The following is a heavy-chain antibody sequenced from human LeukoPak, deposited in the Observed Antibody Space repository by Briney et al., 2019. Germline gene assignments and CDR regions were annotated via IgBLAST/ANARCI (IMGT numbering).Heavy chain of an antibody. Sequence: VASVKVSCKASGYTFTSYGISWVRQAPGQGLEWMGWISAYNGNTNYAQKLQGRVTMTTDTSTSTAYMELRSLRSDDTAVYYCARDSNYDFWSGYSKDAFDIWGQGTMVTVSS. D-gene: IGHD3-3*01. V-gene: IGHV1-18*01. J-gene: IGHJ3*02. CDR2: ISAYNGNT. CDR1: GYTFTSYG. CDR3: ARDSNYDFWSGYSKDAFDI.